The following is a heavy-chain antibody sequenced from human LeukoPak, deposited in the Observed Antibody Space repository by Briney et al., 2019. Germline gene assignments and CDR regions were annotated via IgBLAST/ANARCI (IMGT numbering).Heavy chain of an antibody. V-gene: IGHV1-24*01. Sequence: ASVKVSCKVSGYTLTELSMHWVRQAPGKGLEWMGGFDPEDGETIYAQKFQGRVTMTEDTSTDTAYMELSSLRSEDTAVYYCATGYYYDSSGYPHVPFDYWGQGTLVTVSS. J-gene: IGHJ4*02. D-gene: IGHD3-22*01. CDR3: ATGYYYDSSGYPHVPFDY. CDR1: GYTLTELS. CDR2: FDPEDGET.